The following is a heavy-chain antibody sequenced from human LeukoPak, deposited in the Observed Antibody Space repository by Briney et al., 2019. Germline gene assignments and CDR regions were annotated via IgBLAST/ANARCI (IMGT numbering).Heavy chain of an antibody. J-gene: IGHJ4*02. V-gene: IGHV3-30*04. CDR1: GFTFSDYA. Sequence: GGSLRLSCAASGFTFSDYAMHWVRQAPGKGLEWVALISYDGSTEYYADSVRGRFTISGDNSKNTLYLQMNSLRAEDTAVYYCSRDSARRDGYNFDYWGQGTLVTVSS. D-gene: IGHD5-24*01. CDR3: SRDSARRDGYNFDY. CDR2: ISYDGSTE.